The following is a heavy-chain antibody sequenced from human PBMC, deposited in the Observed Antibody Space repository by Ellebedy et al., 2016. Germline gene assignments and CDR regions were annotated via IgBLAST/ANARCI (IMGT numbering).Heavy chain of an antibody. J-gene: IGHJ4*02. CDR1: GFTFSSHW. CDR3: ARDLTSVTNV. Sequence: GESLKISCAASGFTFSSHWMSWVRQPPGKGLEWVGNIDQNGSDTYYVDSVKGRFTISRDNAKNSLNLQMNSLRAEDTAVYYCARDLTSVTNVWGQGTLVTVSS. V-gene: IGHV3-7*01. D-gene: IGHD4-17*01. CDR2: IDQNGSDT.